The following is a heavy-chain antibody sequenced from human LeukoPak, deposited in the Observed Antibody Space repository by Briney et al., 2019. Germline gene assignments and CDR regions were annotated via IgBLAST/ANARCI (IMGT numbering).Heavy chain of an antibody. Sequence: GRSLRLSCAASGFTFSSYGMHWVRQAPGKGLEWVAVIWYDGSNKYYADSVKGRFIISRDNSKNTLYLQMNSLRAEDTAVYYCARGLGSYSSSWYGAYYYGMDVWGKGTTVTVSS. V-gene: IGHV3-33*01. D-gene: IGHD6-13*01. J-gene: IGHJ6*04. CDR1: GFTFSSYG. CDR2: IWYDGSNK. CDR3: ARGLGSYSSSWYGAYYYGMDV.